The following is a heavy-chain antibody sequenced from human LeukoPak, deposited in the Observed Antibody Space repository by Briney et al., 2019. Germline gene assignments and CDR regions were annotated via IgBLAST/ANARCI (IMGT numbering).Heavy chain of an antibody. J-gene: IGHJ4*02. CDR2: INFSGDNT. CDR3: ARDPGPGGIGWYYFDH. CDR1: GFTFSSYA. D-gene: IGHD6-19*01. Sequence: PGGSLRLSCAASGFTFSSYAMSWVRQAPGQGLECVSVINFSGDNTWYADSVKGRFTISKDNSKNTLYLQMNSLRAEDTAVYYCARDPGPGGIGWYYFDHWGQGSLVTVSS. V-gene: IGHV3-23*01.